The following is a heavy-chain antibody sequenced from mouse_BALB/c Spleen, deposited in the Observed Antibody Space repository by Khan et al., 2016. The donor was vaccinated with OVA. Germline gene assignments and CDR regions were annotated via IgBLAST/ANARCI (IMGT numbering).Heavy chain of an antibody. J-gene: IGHJ2*01. CDR3: ARKSTRAYY. D-gene: IGHD3-1*01. V-gene: IGHV1-4*01. CDR1: GYTFTSYT. CDR2: INPSSGYN. Sequence: QVQLQQSGAELVKPGASVKLSCKASGYTFTSYTMPWVKQRPGQGLEWIGYINPSSGYNKYNQTFKDKAPLTAEKSSSTAYMKLSSLTSEDSADYYCARKSTRAYYWGQGTTLTVSS.